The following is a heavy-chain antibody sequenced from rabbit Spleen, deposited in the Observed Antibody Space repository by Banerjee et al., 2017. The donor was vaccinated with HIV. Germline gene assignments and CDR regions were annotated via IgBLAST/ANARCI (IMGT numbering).Heavy chain of an antibody. J-gene: IGHJ4*01. CDR3: ARGGGL. V-gene: IGHV1S40*01. CDR1: GVSFSGDSY. CDR2: INAVTGKA. Sequence: QSLEESGGDLVKPGASLTLTCIASGVSFSGDSYMCWVRQAPGKGLEWIACINAVTGKAVYTSWAKGRFTFSKTSSTTVTLQMTSLTAADTATYFCARGGGLWGPGTLVTVS.